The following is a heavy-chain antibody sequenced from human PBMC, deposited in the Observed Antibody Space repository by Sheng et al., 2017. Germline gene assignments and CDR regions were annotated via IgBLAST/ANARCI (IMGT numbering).Heavy chain of an antibody. Sequence: QVQLQESGPGLVKPSETLSLTCTVSGGSISSYYWSWIRQPPGKGLEWIGYIYYSGSTNYNPSLKSRVTISVDTSKNQFSLKLSSVTAADTAVYYCARGLGGDYGASYDYWGQGTLVTVSS. CDR1: GGSISSYY. J-gene: IGHJ4*02. D-gene: IGHD4-17*01. CDR2: IYYSGST. V-gene: IGHV4-59*01. CDR3: ARGLGGDYGASYDY.